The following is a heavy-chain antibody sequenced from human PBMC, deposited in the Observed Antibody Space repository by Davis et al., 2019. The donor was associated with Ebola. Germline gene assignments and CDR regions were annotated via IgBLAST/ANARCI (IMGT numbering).Heavy chain of an antibody. V-gene: IGHV1-69*13. J-gene: IGHJ6*02. CDR3: ARHEDIGELDHHGLDV. CDR2: LMPILGTA. Sequence: SVKVSCKASGGTFSGYPISWVRQAPGQGLEWMGGLMPILGTANYAQKFQDRLTITADESTSTAYMELSSLRSEDTAMFYCARHEDIGELDHHGLDVWGQGTTVTVSS. CDR1: GGTFSGYP. D-gene: IGHD3-10*01.